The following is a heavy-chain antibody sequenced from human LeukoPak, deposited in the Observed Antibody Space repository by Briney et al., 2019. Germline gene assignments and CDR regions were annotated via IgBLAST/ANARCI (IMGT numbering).Heavy chain of an antibody. CDR2: ISYDGSNK. Sequence: GRSLRLSCAASGFTFSSYAMHWVRQAPGKGLEWVAVISYDGSNKYYADSVKGRFTISRDNSKNTLYLQMNSLRAEDTAVYYCARDRTIFGVDYWYFDLWGRGTLVTVSS. D-gene: IGHD3-3*01. V-gene: IGHV3-30-3*01. J-gene: IGHJ2*01. CDR1: GFTFSSYA. CDR3: ARDRTIFGVDYWYFDL.